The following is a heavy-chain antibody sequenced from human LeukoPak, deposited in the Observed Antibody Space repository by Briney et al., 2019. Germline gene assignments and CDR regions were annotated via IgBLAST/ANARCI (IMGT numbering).Heavy chain of an antibody. J-gene: IGHJ4*02. Sequence: GGSLRLSCEASGFNFGTFAMHWVRQAPGEGLEWLAIIWYDGSNKHYSDSVNGRFTISRDNSKSSLYLQMNSLRAEDTAVYYCRGTYYYGSGIDGDYFDYWGQGTLVTVSS. CDR2: IWYDGSNK. D-gene: IGHD3-10*01. V-gene: IGHV3-33*01. CDR3: RGTYYYGSGIDGDYFDY. CDR1: GFNFGTFA.